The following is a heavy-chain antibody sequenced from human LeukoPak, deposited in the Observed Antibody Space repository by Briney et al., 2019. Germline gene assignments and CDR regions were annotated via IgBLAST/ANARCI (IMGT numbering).Heavy chain of an antibody. CDR3: AGRGSSSGTFDI. J-gene: IGHJ3*02. CDR2: IYTSGGT. CDR1: GGSITNLNYY. V-gene: IGHV4-61*02. D-gene: IGHD3-10*01. Sequence: PSETLSLTCTVSGGSITNLNYYWTWIRQPAGRRLEWIGRIYTSGGTNYNPSLKSRVTMSVDRSKNEISLHLASLTAADTALYYCAGRGSSSGTFDIWGPGTFVTVPS.